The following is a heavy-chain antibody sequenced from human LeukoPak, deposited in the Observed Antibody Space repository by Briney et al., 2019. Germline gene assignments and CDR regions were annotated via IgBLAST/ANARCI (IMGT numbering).Heavy chain of an antibody. Sequence: TGGSLRLSCAASGFNFSDYYMTWIRQAPGMGLEWLLYISGSGRLTSQADSLKGRFTISRDNAKNTLYLQMNSLGVEDTAVYYCARGRHSLDSWGQGTLVTVSS. CDR2: ISGSGRLT. J-gene: IGHJ4*02. CDR3: ARGRHSLDS. V-gene: IGHV3-11*04. CDR1: GFNFSDYY.